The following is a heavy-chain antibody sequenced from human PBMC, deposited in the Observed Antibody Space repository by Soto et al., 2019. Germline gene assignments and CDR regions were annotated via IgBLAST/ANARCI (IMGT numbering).Heavy chain of an antibody. Sequence: SETLSLTCTVSGGSIDTSDYYWSWLRQQPGKGLEWIGYIFHSGDTYYNPSLTGRLAFSLDTSKNQFSLRLTSVTVADTALYFCARHPRRARRWHFDFWGRGTLVTVSS. V-gene: IGHV4-31*02. CDR3: ARHPRRARRWHFDF. CDR2: IFHSGDT. D-gene: IGHD6-6*01. J-gene: IGHJ2*01. CDR1: GGSIDTSDYY.